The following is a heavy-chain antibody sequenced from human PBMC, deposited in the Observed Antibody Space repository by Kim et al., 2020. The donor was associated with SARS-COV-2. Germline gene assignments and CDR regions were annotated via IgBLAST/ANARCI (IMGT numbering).Heavy chain of an antibody. J-gene: IGHJ4*02. Sequence: AQKFQGRVTMTEDTSTDTAYMELSSLRSEDTAVYYCATDRQIRSSWSLDYWGQGTLVTVSS. V-gene: IGHV1-24*01. D-gene: IGHD6-13*01. CDR3: ATDRQIRSSWSLDY.